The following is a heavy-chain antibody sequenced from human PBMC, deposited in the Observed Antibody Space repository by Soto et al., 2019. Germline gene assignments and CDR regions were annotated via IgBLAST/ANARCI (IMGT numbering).Heavy chain of an antibody. J-gene: IGHJ6*03. CDR3: ARGDTMVRGVINPQYYYYYYMDV. CDR2: IYYSGST. Sequence: TSETLSLTCTVSGGSISSGGYYWSWIRQHPGKGLEWIGYIYYSGSTYYNPSLKSRVTISVDTSKNQFSLKLSSVTAADTAVYYCARGDTMVRGVINPQYYYYYYMDVWGKGTTVTVSS. V-gene: IGHV4-31*02. D-gene: IGHD3-10*01. CDR1: GGSISSGGYY.